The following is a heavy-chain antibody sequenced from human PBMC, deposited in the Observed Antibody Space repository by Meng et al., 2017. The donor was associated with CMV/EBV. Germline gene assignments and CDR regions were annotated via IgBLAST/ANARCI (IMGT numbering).Heavy chain of an antibody. CDR1: GFTFSSYS. D-gene: IGHD6-13*01. Sequence: GESLKISCAASGFTFSSYSMNWVRQAPGKGLEWVSSISSSSSYIYYADSVKGRFTISRDNAKNSLYLQMNSLRAEDTAVYYCASLLGIYYGMDVWGQGTTVTVLL. J-gene: IGHJ6*02. CDR3: ASLLGIYYGMDV. V-gene: IGHV3-21*01. CDR2: ISSSSSYI.